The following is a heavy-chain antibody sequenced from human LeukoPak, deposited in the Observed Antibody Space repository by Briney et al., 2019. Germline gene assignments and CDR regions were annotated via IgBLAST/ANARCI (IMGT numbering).Heavy chain of an antibody. Sequence: WASVQVSCQASGYTFTGYYMHWVRQAPGQGLEWMGRINPNSGGTNYAQKFQGRVTMIRDTSISTAYMELSRLRSDDTAVYYCARVVPAAMGFDYWGQGTLVTVSS. CDR1: GYTFTGYY. CDR2: INPNSGGT. V-gene: IGHV1-2*06. CDR3: ARVVPAAMGFDY. D-gene: IGHD2-2*01. J-gene: IGHJ4*02.